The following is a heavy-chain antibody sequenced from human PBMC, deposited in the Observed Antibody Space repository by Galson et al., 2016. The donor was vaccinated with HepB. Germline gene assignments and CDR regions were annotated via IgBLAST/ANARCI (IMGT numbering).Heavy chain of an antibody. CDR2: ISYDASKK. V-gene: IGHV3-30*18. J-gene: IGHJ1*01. CDR1: GFTFGSYG. CDR3: AKSPLMFFGELLRDFQH. Sequence: SLRLSCAASGFTFGSYGMHWVRQAPGKGLEWVAVISYDASKKHYADSVKGRFTISRDKSKNTLYLQMNSLRAEDTAVYYCAKSPLMFFGELLRDFQHWGQGPLGTV. D-gene: IGHD3-10*01.